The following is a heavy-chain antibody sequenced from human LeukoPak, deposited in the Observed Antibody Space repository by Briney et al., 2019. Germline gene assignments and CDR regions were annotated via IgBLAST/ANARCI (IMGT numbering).Heavy chain of an antibody. Sequence: PGGSLRLSCAASGFTFSSYAMSWVRQAPGKGLEWVSSISSSSSYIYYADSVKGRFTISRDNAKNSLYLQMNSLRAEDTAVYYCATSTLYDFWSGYLFDYWGQGTLVTVSS. V-gene: IGHV3-21*01. CDR1: GFTFSSYA. CDR2: ISSSSSYI. J-gene: IGHJ4*02. D-gene: IGHD3-3*01. CDR3: ATSTLYDFWSGYLFDY.